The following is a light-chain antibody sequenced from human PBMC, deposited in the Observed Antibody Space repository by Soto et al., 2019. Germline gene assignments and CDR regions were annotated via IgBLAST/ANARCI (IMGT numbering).Light chain of an antibody. Sequence: QSVLTQPASVSGSPGQSITISCTGTSSDVGGYNYVSWYQQHPGKAPKLMIYDVSNRPSGVSNRFSGSKSGNTASLTISGLQADDEADYYCSSYTNSNTLVFGSGTKVTVL. CDR2: DVS. J-gene: IGLJ1*01. CDR3: SSYTNSNTLV. V-gene: IGLV2-14*01. CDR1: SSDVGGYNY.